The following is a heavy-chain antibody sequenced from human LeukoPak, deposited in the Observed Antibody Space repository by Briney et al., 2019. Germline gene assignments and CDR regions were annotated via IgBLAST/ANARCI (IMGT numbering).Heavy chain of an antibody. D-gene: IGHD3-22*01. J-gene: IGHJ3*02. CDR1: GFIFSTYT. V-gene: IGHV3-21*01. Sequence: GGSLRLSCAASGFIFSTYTMNWVRQAPGKGLECVSSISSSSSYIFNADSVKGRFTISRDNAKNSLYLQMNSLRAEDTAVYYCARDLVGYYDSSGYYLSAFDIWGQGTMVTVSS. CDR3: ARDLVGYYDSSGYYLSAFDI. CDR2: ISSSSSYI.